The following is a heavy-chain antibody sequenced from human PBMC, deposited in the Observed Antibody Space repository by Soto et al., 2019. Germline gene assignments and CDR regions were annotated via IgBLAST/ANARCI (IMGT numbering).Heavy chain of an antibody. J-gene: IGHJ4*02. CDR2: INAGNGNT. V-gene: IGHV1-3*01. Sequence: ASVKVSCKASGYTFTSYAMHWVRQAPGQRLEWMGWINAGNGNTKYSQKFQGRVTITRDKSASTAYMELSSLRSEDTAVYYCAGRGSSSWYFDYWGQGTLVTVSS. CDR1: GYTFTSYA. D-gene: IGHD6-13*01. CDR3: AGRGSSSWYFDY.